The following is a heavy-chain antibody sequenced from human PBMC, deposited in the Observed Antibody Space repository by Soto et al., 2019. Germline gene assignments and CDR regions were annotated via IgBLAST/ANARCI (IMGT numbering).Heavy chain of an antibody. CDR3: ARLGIGWEFPFDY. Sequence: QVQLQESGPGLVKPSETLSLTCIVSGGSISNDAYYWSWIRQPPGKGLEWIGYIYHSGSSYYNPSLTSRVTISADTSANQCSLKVRSVTAADTAVYYCARLGIGWEFPFDYWGQGTLVNVSS. V-gene: IGHV4-61*08. J-gene: IGHJ4*02. CDR2: IYHSGSS. D-gene: IGHD3-10*01. CDR1: GGSISNDAYY.